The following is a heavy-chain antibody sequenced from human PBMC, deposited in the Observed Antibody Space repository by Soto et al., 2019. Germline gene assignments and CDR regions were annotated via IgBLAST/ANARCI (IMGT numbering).Heavy chain of an antibody. V-gene: IGHV4-38-2*02. CDR2: IYHSGTT. J-gene: IGHJ4*02. Sequence: SEPLSLTCAVSGYSINSGYYWGWIRQPPGKGLEWIGSIYHSGTTQYNPALKSRVTISVDTSKNQFSLKLRSVTAADTAVYYCARDLGVPYYLDCRGKGTRVTVAS. CDR3: ARDLGVPYYLDC. CDR1: GYSINSGYY. D-gene: IGHD3-16*01.